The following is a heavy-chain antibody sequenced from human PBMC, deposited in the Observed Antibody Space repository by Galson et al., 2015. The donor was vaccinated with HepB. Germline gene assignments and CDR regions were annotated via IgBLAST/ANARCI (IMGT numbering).Heavy chain of an antibody. J-gene: IGHJ4*02. CDR1: GFTFSNAW. CDR2: IKSKTDGGTT. CDR3: TTDVLGSSGYYHDY. D-gene: IGHD3-22*01. Sequence: SLRLSCAASGFTFSNAWMSWVRQAPGKGLEWVGRIKSKTDGGTTDYAAPVKGRFTISRDDSKNTLYLQMNSLKTEDTAVYYCTTDVLGSSGYYHDYWGQGTLVTVSS. V-gene: IGHV3-15*01.